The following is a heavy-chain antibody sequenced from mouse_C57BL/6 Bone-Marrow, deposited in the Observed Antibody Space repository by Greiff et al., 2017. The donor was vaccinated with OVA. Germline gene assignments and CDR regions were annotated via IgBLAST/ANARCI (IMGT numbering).Heavy chain of an antibody. J-gene: IGHJ4*01. V-gene: IGHV1-63*01. CDR2: IYPGGGYT. D-gene: IGHD3-2*02. CDR1: GYTFTNYW. Sequence: VQLQQPGAELVRPGTSVKMSCKASGYTFTNYWIGWAKQRPGHGLEWIGDIYPGGGYTNYNEKFKGKATLTADKSSSTAYMQFSSLTSEDSAIYYCARSKVDSSGYVYYYAMDYWGQGTSVTVSS. CDR3: ARSKVDSSGYVYYYAMDY.